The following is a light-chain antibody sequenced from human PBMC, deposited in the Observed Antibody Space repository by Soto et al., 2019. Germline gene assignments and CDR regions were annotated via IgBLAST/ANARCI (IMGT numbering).Light chain of an antibody. CDR3: QQYYSTPLT. CDR2: WAS. Sequence: EIVMTQSPDSLAVSLGERATINRKSSQSVLYSSNNKNYLAWYQQKPGQPPKLLIYWASTRESGVPDRFSGSGSGTDFTLTISSLQAEDVAVYYCQQYYSTPLTFGGGTKVDIK. CDR1: QSVLYSSNNKNY. V-gene: IGKV4-1*01. J-gene: IGKJ4*01.